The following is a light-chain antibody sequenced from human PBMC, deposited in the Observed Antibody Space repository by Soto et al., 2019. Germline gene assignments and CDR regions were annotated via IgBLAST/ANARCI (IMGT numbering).Light chain of an antibody. CDR2: EVV. CDR3: SSYTTTNSWI. Sequence: QSVLTQPASVSGSPGQSITISCTGATSDDYVSWYQQPPGKAPKLLIYEVVNRPSEVSNRFSGSKSDNTASLTISALQAEDEAHYYCSSYTTTNSWIFGTGTKVTVL. J-gene: IGLJ1*01. V-gene: IGLV2-14*01. CDR1: TSDDY.